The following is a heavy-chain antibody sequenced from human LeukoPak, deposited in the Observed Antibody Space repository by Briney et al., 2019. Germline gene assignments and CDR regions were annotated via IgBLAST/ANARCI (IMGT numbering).Heavy chain of an antibody. Sequence: SETLSLTCTVSGVSTTNGIYYWAWIRQPPGKGLEWIGSVHNVGSTYYNLSLRSRAIMSIDTSKNQFSLRLNSVTAADTAVYYCARHAEYNSGWHFYLDHWGQGILVTVSS. CDR1: GVSTTNGIYY. J-gene: IGHJ4*02. V-gene: IGHV4-39*01. D-gene: IGHD6-19*01. CDR2: VHNVGST. CDR3: ARHAEYNSGWHFYLDH.